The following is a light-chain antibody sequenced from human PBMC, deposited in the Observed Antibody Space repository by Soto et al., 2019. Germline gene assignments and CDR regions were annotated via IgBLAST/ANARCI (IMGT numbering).Light chain of an antibody. CDR2: EVN. J-gene: IGLJ2*01. CDR3: RLYKTRSTFV. Sequence: QSALTQPASVSGSPGQSITISCTGTSSDVGADNYVSWYQQHPGKAPKLMIYEVNYRPSGVSNRFSGSKSGNTAALTISGLQAEDEADYYCRLYKTRSTFVFARGTKLTVL. CDR1: SSDVGADNY. V-gene: IGLV2-14*01.